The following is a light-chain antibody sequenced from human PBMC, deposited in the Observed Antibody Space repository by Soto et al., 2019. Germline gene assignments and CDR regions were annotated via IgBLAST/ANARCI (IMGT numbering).Light chain of an antibody. V-gene: IGKV3-15*01. CDR3: QQYNNCPQYT. Sequence: EIVMTQSPATLSVSPGERATLSCRASPSVSSNLAWYQQKPGQAPRLLIYGASTRATGIPARFSGSGSGTEFTLTISSLQSEDFAVYYCQQYNNCPQYTFGQGTKVEIK. CDR1: PSVSSN. CDR2: GAS. J-gene: IGKJ2*01.